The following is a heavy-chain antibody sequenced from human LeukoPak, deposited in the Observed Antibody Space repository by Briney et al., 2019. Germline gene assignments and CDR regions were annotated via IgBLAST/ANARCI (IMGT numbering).Heavy chain of an antibody. CDR2: INAGNGNT. D-gene: IGHD3-22*01. J-gene: IGHJ4*02. CDR1: GYTFTSYA. Sequence: ASVKVSCKASGYTFTSYAMHWVRQAPGQRLEWMGWINAGNGNTKYSQEFQGRVTITRDTSASTAYMELSSLRSEDMAVYYCARSRSGYRPEIDYWGQGTLVTVSS. V-gene: IGHV1-3*03. CDR3: ARSRSGYRPEIDY.